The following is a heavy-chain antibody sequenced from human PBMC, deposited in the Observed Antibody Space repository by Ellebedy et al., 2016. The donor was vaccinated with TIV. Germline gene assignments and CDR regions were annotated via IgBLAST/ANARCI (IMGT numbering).Heavy chain of an antibody. V-gene: IGHV3-11*04. J-gene: IGHJ4*02. D-gene: IGHD1-26*01. CDR3: ARGIVGATLDS. CDR1: GFTVSSNY. CDR2: ISGGGETQ. Sequence: PGGSLRLSCAASGFTVSSNYMSWVRQAPGKGLEWLSYISGGGETQYYADSVKGRFTVSRGNAENSLYLQMKSLRVEDTAVYYCARGIVGATLDSWGQGTLVTVSS.